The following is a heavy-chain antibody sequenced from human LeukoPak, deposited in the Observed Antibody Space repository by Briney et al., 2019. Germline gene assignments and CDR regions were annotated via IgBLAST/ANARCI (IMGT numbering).Heavy chain of an antibody. Sequence: PGGSLRLSCAASGFTFSSYSINWVRQAPGKGLEWVSYISDTSATIYYYAESVRGRFTISRDNAKNSVHLQMSSLRAEDTAVYYCARVRGSDWSVYHIDNWGQGTLVTVSS. V-gene: IGHV3-48*04. CDR3: ARVRGSDWSVYHIDN. CDR2: ISDTSATI. J-gene: IGHJ4*02. CDR1: GFTFSSYS. D-gene: IGHD6-19*01.